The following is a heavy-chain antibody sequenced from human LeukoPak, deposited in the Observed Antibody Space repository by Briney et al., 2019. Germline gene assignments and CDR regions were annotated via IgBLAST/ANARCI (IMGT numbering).Heavy chain of an antibody. D-gene: IGHD2/OR15-2a*01. CDR3: ARRGGWQLLGGLDL. V-gene: IGHV3-74*01. Sequence: GGSLRLSCVASGFTFSNYWIHWVRQVPGKGLMWVSRTNLDGRSTTYADSVKGRFTISRDNAKNTLFLQMDSLTAEDTATYYCARRGGWQLLGGLDLWGQGTLVTVSS. J-gene: IGHJ4*02. CDR1: GFTFSNYW. CDR2: TNLDGRST.